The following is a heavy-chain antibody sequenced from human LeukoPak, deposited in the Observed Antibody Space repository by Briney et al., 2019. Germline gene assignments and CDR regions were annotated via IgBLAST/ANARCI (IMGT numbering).Heavy chain of an antibody. D-gene: IGHD6-6*01. V-gene: IGHV1-18*01. Sequence: GASVKVSCKASGYTFTSYGISWVRQAPGQGLEWMGWISAYNGNTNYAQKLQGRVTMTRNTSISTAYMELSSLRSEDTAVYYCARMDSSSSQFGGYWGQGTLVTVSS. CDR1: GYTFTSYG. J-gene: IGHJ4*02. CDR2: ISAYNGNT. CDR3: ARMDSSSSQFGGY.